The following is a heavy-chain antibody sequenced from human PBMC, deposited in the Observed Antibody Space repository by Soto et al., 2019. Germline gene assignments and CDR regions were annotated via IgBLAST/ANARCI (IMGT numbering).Heavy chain of an antibody. CDR2: ITTSSNI. CDR1: GFTFSDYY. V-gene: IGHV3-11*01. CDR3: ARSQGDRVVDY. D-gene: IGHD2-21*01. Sequence: QVQLVEYGGGLDKPGGSLRLSCAASGFTFSDYYMSWIRQAPGKGLEWVSYITTSSNIYSADSVKGRFTISRDNAKNSLYLQMNSLRAEDTAVYYCARSQGDRVVDYWGQGTLVTVSS. J-gene: IGHJ4*02.